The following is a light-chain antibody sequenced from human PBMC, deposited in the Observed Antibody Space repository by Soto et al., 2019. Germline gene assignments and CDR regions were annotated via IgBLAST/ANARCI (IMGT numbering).Light chain of an antibody. J-gene: IGKJ1*01. CDR3: QQANSFPWT. V-gene: IGKV1-12*01. CDR1: QRISTW. Sequence: DLQMTQSPSSVSASVGDRVTITCRASQRISTWLAWYQQKPGTAPKLLIYTASSLQSGVPSRFSGSGSGTDFTLTISSLQPEDFATYYCQQANSFPWTFGQGTKVEIK. CDR2: TAS.